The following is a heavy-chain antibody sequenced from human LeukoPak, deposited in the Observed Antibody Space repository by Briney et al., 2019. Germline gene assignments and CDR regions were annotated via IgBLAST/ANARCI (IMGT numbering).Heavy chain of an antibody. CDR3: ARQTLYGDYGVNNWFDP. D-gene: IGHD4-17*01. CDR2: LYVSGST. CDR1: GGSISPYY. V-gene: IGHV4-4*07. Sequence: SETLSLTCTVSGGSISPYYWNWIRQPAGKGLEWIGRLYVSGSTDYNPSLKSRVSISGDTSKNQFSLKLSSVTAADTAMYYCARQTLYGDYGVNNWFDPWGQGTLVTVSS. J-gene: IGHJ5*02.